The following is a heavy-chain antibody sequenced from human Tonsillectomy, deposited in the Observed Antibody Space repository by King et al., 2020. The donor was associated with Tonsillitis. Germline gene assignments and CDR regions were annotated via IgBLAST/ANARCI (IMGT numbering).Heavy chain of an antibody. V-gene: IGHV1-18*01. Sequence: VQLVESGTEVKKPGASVKVSCKASGFTFTTYGISWVRQAPGQGLEWMGWISAYNGNTNYAQKFQGRVTMTTDTSTSTAYMELRSLRSDDTAVYYCARDLYYYDCAPSSGCDPWGQGTLVTVSS. J-gene: IGHJ5*02. D-gene: IGHD3-22*01. CDR3: ARDLYYYDCAPSSGCDP. CDR1: GFTFTTYG. CDR2: ISAYNGNT.